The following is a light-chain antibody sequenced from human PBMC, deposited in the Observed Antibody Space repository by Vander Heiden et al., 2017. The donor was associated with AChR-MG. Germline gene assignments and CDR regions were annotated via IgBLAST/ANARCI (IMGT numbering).Light chain of an antibody. Sequence: SYALIPPPSVSLSPGQPASITCSGDKLGDKYACWYQQEPDQYPVLVIYKDSKRPAGIPERFSGSNTGNTATLTIRGTQAMDEDDYYCQAWDSRDVVFGGGTKLTVL. CDR3: QAWDSRDVV. CDR1: KLGDKY. CDR2: KDS. J-gene: IGLJ2*01. V-gene: IGLV3-1*01.